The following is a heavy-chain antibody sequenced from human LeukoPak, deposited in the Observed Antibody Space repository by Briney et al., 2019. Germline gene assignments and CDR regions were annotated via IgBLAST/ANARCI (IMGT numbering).Heavy chain of an antibody. Sequence: GESLKISCKGSGYNFPNYWIAWVRQMPGKGLEWMGIIYPGDSDTTYSPSFQGQVTISADKSISTAYLQWSSLKASDTAMYYCARRSAHCSSTSCYIFDYWGQGTLVTVSS. CDR2: IYPGDSDT. D-gene: IGHD2-2*02. J-gene: IGHJ4*02. V-gene: IGHV5-51*01. CDR1: GYNFPNYW. CDR3: ARRSAHCSSTSCYIFDY.